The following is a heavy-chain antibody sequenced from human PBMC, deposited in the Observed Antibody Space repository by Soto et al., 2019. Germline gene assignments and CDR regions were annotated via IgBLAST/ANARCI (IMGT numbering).Heavy chain of an antibody. CDR1: GYSLSSGYY. CDR3: ARGLRITIFGVGSAFDI. D-gene: IGHD3-3*01. V-gene: IGHV4-38-2*01. J-gene: IGHJ3*02. Sequence: SETLSLTCAVSGYSLSSGYYWGWIRQPPGKGLEWIGNIYHSGSTYYNPSLKSRVTISVDKSKNQFSLKLSSVTAADTAVYYCARGLRITIFGVGSAFDIWGQGTMVTVSS. CDR2: IYHSGST.